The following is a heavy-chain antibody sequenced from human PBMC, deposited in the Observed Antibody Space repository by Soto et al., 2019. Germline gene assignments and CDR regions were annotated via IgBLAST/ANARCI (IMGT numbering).Heavy chain of an antibody. CDR3: VREGHYYFDY. J-gene: IGHJ4*02. V-gene: IGHV3-48*03. Sequence: GGSLRLSCAASGFTFSAYEMHWVRQAPGQGLEWVSYISKSGGTTYCADSVKGRFTISRDDAKNSVYLQMSSLRPEDMAVYKCVREGHYYFDYWGQGALVTVS. CDR2: ISKSGGTT. CDR1: GFTFSAYE.